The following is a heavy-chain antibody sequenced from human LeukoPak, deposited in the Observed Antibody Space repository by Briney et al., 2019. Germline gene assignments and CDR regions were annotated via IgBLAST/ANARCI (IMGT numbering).Heavy chain of an antibody. CDR1: GYTFTSYG. Sequence: ASVKGSCKASGYTFTSYGISWVRQAPGQGLEWMGWISAYNGNTNYAQKLQGRVTMTTDTSTSTAYMELRSLRSDDTAVYYCARAPGLEPVTRVDYWGQGTLVTVSS. D-gene: IGHD1-1*01. CDR2: ISAYNGNT. J-gene: IGHJ4*02. CDR3: ARAPGLEPVTRVDY. V-gene: IGHV1-18*01.